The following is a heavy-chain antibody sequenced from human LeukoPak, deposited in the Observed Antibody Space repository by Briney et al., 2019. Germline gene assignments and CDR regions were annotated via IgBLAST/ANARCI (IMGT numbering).Heavy chain of an antibody. Sequence: PSETLSLTCTVSGCSVSSGSYYWSWLRPPPGKGLEWIGYIYYSGSTNYNPSLKSRVTISVDTSKNQFSLKLSSVTAADTAVYYCASLYSSGWYVYWGQGTLVTVSS. CDR3: ASLYSSGWYVY. D-gene: IGHD6-19*01. CDR1: GCSVSSGSYY. J-gene: IGHJ4*02. V-gene: IGHV4-61*01. CDR2: IYYSGST.